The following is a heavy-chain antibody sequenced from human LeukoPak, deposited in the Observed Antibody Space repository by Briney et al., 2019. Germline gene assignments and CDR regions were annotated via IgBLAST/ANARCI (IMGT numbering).Heavy chain of an antibody. CDR2: ISYDGSNK. D-gene: IGHD3-10*01. Sequence: GGSLRLSCAASGFTFSNSGMHWVRQAPGKGLEWVAVISYDGSNKYYADSVKGRFTISRDNSKNTLYLQMNSLRAEDTAVYYCARPDYYGSGSYRDYWGQGTLVTVSS. CDR1: GFTFSNSG. J-gene: IGHJ4*02. V-gene: IGHV3-30*19. CDR3: ARPDYYGSGSYRDY.